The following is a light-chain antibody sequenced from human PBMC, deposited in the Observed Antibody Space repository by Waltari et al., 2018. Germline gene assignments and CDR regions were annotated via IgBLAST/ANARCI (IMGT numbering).Light chain of an antibody. CDR3: QQYYSTPWT. CDR2: WAS. V-gene: IGKV4-1*01. Sequence: DIQMTQSPSTLSASVGDRVTIPCRASQSISSWLAWYQQKQGQPPKLLIYWASTRESGVPDRFSGSGSGTDFTLTISSLQAEDVAVYYCQQYYSTPWTFGQGTKVEIK. CDR1: QSISSW. J-gene: IGKJ1*01.